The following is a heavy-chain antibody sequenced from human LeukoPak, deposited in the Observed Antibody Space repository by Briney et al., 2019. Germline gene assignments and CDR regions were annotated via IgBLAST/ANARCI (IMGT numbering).Heavy chain of an antibody. Sequence: PSETLSLTCTVSGGSISSSSYYWGWIRQPPGKGLEWIGSIYYSGSTYYNPSLESRVTISVDTSKNQFSLKLSSVTAADTAVYYCARQWGSSTSRTARDVWGKGTTVTISS. V-gene: IGHV4-39*01. D-gene: IGHD2-2*01. CDR1: GGSISSSSYY. J-gene: IGHJ6*04. CDR3: ARQWGSSTSRTARDV. CDR2: IYYSGST.